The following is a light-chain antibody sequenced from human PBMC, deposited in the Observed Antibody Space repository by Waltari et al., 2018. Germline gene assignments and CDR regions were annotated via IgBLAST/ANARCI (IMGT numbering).Light chain of an antibody. J-gene: IGLJ3*02. CDR1: SGLLSTTSY. CDR2: KAN. V-gene: IGLV8-61*01. CDR3: ALYMGSGIWV. Sequence: QTVVTQEPSLSVSPGGTVTLLWALRSGLLSTTSYDPWYQQTPGQAPRTLVYKANARSSGVPDRFSGSILGNTAALTITGAQADDESDYYCALYMGSGIWVFGGGTRLTVL.